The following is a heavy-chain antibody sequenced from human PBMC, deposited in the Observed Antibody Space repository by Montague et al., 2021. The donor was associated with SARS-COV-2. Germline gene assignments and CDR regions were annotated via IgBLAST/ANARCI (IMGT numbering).Heavy chain of an antibody. Sequence: SETLSLTCAVYGGSFSGYYWSWIRQPPGKGLEWIGLIHHTGSTIYRPSLKSRVTISEDTSKNQFSLEMTSVTAADTAVYYCARGGHQLRFGLDVWGQGTTVTVSS. J-gene: IGHJ6*02. V-gene: IGHV4-34*01. CDR3: ARGGHQLRFGLDV. CDR1: GGSFSGYY. D-gene: IGHD3-16*01. CDR2: IHHTGST.